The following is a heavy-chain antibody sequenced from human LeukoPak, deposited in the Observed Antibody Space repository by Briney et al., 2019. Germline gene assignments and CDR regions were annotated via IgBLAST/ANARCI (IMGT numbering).Heavy chain of an antibody. CDR3: ARTYYYGSGSYYNLGYFDY. Sequence: ASVKVSCKASGYTFTSYYMHWVRQAPGQGLEWMGIINPSGGSTSYAQKFQGRVTMTRDMSTSTVYMELSSLRSEDTAVYYCARTYYYGSGSYYNLGYFDYWGQGTLVTVSS. J-gene: IGHJ4*02. CDR2: INPSGGST. V-gene: IGHV1-46*01. CDR1: GYTFTSYY. D-gene: IGHD3-10*01.